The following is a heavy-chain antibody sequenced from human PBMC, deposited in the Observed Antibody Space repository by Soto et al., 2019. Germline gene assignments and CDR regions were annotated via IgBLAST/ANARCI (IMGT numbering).Heavy chain of an antibody. Sequence: GGSLRLSCATSGFSFSNDAMSWVRQAPGKGLEWVAAITSVGYTYYVDSLKGRFTISRDNSKNTLYLQMNSLRAEDTAVYYCAKDLIDYSNSYFDYWGQGTLVTVSS. V-gene: IGHV3-23*01. CDR3: AKDLIDYSNSYFDY. CDR2: ITSVGYT. J-gene: IGHJ4*02. CDR1: GFSFSNDA. D-gene: IGHD4-4*01.